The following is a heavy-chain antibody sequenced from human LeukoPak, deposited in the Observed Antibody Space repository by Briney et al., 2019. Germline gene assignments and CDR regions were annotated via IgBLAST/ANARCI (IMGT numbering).Heavy chain of an antibody. CDR1: GGSISSGGYS. D-gene: IGHD2-2*02. V-gene: IGHV4-30-2*01. CDR2: IYHSGST. Sequence: SETLSLTCAVSGGSISSGGYSWSWVRQPPGKGLEWIGYIYHSGSTYYNPSLKSRVTISVDRSKNQFSLKLSSVTAADTAVYYCARDRRDIVVVPAAIHYYYYGMDVWGQGTTVTVSS. CDR3: ARDRRDIVVVPAAIHYYYYGMDV. J-gene: IGHJ6*02.